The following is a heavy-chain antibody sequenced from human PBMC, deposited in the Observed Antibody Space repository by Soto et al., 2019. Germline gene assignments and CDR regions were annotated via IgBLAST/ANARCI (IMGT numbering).Heavy chain of an antibody. V-gene: IGHV4-31*03. CDR3: SRGILV. CDR1: GGSINSGGYC. D-gene: IGHD5-18*01. CDR2: ISYGGST. Sequence: QVQLQESGPGLVKPSQTLSLTCTVSGGSINSGGYCWSWIRQHPGKGLDWIGCISYGGSTSYNPSVKRRVTISVDTSKNHFSLTLTSVTAADTAVYYCSRGILVWGQGALITVSS. J-gene: IGHJ4*02.